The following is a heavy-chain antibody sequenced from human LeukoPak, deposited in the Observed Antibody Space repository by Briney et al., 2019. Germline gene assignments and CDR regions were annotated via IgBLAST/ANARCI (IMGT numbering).Heavy chain of an antibody. CDR2: ITVSSSDI. CDR3: ARSIRGFSYGKFDF. D-gene: IGHD5-18*01. CDR1: GFTFSSYG. J-gene: IGHJ4*02. Sequence: GGSLRLSCAASGFTFSSYGMHWVRQAPGKGLEWVSSITVSSSDIYSADSLKGRFTISRDDAKNSPYLQLNSLKAEDTAVYYCARSIRGFSYGKFDFWGQGTLVTVSS. V-gene: IGHV3-21*06.